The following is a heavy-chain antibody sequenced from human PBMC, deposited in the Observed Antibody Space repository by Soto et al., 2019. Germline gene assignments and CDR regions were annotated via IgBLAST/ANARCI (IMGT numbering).Heavy chain of an antibody. V-gene: IGHV1-18*01. Sequence: TSVKLSCKTSGYTFSDYGGRWVRQAPGQGLEWMGWINTFNGNTKYEQMFQGRVTFSIDTSTRTVFLELTSLKFDDAAVYYCARGFIPENYWGQGNRVTAPQ. D-gene: IGHD2-2*01. CDR3: ARGFIPENY. CDR2: INTFNGNT. CDR1: GYTFSDYG. J-gene: IGHJ4*02.